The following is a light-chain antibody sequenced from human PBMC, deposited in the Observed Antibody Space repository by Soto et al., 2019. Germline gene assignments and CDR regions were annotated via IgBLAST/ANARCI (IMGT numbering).Light chain of an antibody. J-gene: IGLJ2*01. CDR1: SSDVGGYNY. CDR2: DVT. V-gene: IGLV2-14*03. Sequence: QSALTQPASVSGSPGQSITISCTGTSSDVGGYNYVSWYQHHPGKAPKLVIYDVTNRPSGVSSRFSGSKSGNTASLTISGLQAEDEADYYCSSYTSTAPLVIFGGGTNLTVL. CDR3: SSYTSTAPLVI.